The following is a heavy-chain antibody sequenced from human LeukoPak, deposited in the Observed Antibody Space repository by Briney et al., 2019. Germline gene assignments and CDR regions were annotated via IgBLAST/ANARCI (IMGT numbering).Heavy chain of an antibody. J-gene: IGHJ6*03. CDR3: ARAYCSGSSYYYYYYMDV. Sequence: ASAKVSCKASGYTFTGYYMHWVRQAPGQGLEWMGWINPNSGGTNYAQKFQGRVTMTRETSISTAYMELSRLRSDDTAVYYCARAYCSGSSYYYYYYMDVWGKGTTVTVSS. D-gene: IGHD3-10*01. CDR2: INPNSGGT. CDR1: GYTFTGYY. V-gene: IGHV1-2*02.